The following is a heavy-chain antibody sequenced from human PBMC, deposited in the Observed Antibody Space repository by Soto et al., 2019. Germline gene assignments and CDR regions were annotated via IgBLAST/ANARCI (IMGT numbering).Heavy chain of an antibody. CDR3: ARSVFP. Sequence: QVQLQESGPGLVKPSQTLSLTCTVSGGSISSGGYYWNRIRQHPGKGLEWIESIYYSGNTYYNPSSKSRVYTSVDTSKIQFSLKLNSVTAADTAVYYCARSVFPWGQGTLVTVSS. CDR1: GGSISSGGYY. CDR2: IYYSGNT. V-gene: IGHV4-31*03. J-gene: IGHJ5*02.